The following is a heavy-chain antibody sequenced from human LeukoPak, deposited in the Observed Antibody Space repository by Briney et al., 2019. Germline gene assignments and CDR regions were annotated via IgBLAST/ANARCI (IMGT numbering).Heavy chain of an antibody. Sequence: ASVKVSCKASGYTFTSYDINWVRQATGQGLEWMGWMNPNSGNTGYAQKFQGRVTMTRNTSISTAYMELSSLRSEDTAVYYCARVPIPEVLWFGEEQGGYYYYYMDVWGKGTTVTISS. CDR3: ARVPIPEVLWFGEEQGGYYYYYMDV. V-gene: IGHV1-8*01. CDR2: MNPNSGNT. CDR1: GYTFTSYD. J-gene: IGHJ6*03. D-gene: IGHD3-10*01.